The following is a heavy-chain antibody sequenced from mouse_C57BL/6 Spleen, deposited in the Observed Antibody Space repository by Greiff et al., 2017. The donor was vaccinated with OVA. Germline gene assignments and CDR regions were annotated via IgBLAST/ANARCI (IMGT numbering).Heavy chain of an antibody. J-gene: IGHJ4*01. V-gene: IGHV1-82*01. Sequence: QVQLQQSGPELVKPGASVKISCKASGYAFSSSWMNWVKQRPGKGLEWIGRIYPGDGDTNYNGKFKGKATLTADKSSSTAYMQPSSLTSEDSAVYFCARNYDGSRPYYAMDYWGQGTSVTVSS. CDR1: GYAFSSSW. D-gene: IGHD1-1*01. CDR2: IYPGDGDT. CDR3: ARNYDGSRPYYAMDY.